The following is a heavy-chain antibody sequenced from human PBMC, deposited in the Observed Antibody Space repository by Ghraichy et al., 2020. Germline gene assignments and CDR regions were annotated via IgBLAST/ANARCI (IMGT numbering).Heavy chain of an antibody. CDR1: GFTFALYE. CDR3: ARTPTVTTPNSHFFDA. J-gene: IGHJ4*02. Sequence: GGSLRLSCEDSGFTFALYEMNWVRQAPGKGLEWVSYISSSSGTIYYADSVKGRFTISRDNAKNSLYLQMNSLRVEDTALYFCARTPTVTTPNSHFFDAWGRGTLVTVSS. CDR2: ISSSSGTI. D-gene: IGHD4-17*01. V-gene: IGHV3-48*03.